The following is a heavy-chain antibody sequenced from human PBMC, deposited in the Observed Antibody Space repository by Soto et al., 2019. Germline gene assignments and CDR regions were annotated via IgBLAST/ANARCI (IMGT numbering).Heavy chain of an antibody. CDR1: GGTFSSYA. Sequence: GPSVKVSCKASGGTFSSYAVSWVRQAPGQGLEWMGGIIPIFGTANYAQKFQGRVTITADKSTSTAYMELSSLRSEDTAVYYCAREVVATYYHYGMDVWGQGTTVTVSS. CDR2: IIPIFGTA. CDR3: AREVVATYYHYGMDV. D-gene: IGHD2-15*01. J-gene: IGHJ6*02. V-gene: IGHV1-69*06.